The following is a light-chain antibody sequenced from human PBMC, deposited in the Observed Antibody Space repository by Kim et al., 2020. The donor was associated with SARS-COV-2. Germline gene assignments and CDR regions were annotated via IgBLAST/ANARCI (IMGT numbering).Light chain of an antibody. CDR3: HQYNDWPPGDT. V-gene: IGKV3-15*01. Sequence: EIVMTQSPVTLSVSPGERATLSCRASHSVSTNLAWYQQKPGQAPRLLIYDASTRATDIPTRFSGSGSGTEFTLTISSLQSEDFAIYYCHQYNDWPPGDTFGQWTKLEI. CDR1: HSVSTN. J-gene: IGKJ2*01. CDR2: DAS.